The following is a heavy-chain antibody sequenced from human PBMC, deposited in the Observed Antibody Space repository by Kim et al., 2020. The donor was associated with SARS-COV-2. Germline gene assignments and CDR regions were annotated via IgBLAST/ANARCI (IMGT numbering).Heavy chain of an antibody. CDR2: ISWNSGSI. J-gene: IGHJ3*02. CDR3: AKDKRGAAGTAFDI. D-gene: IGHD6-13*01. Sequence: GGSLRLSCAASGFTFDGYAMHWVRQAPGKGLEWVSGISWNSGSIGYADSVKGRFTISRDNAKNSLYLQMNSLRAEDTALYYCAKDKRGAAGTAFDIWGQGTMVTVSS. CDR1: GFTFDGYA. V-gene: IGHV3-9*01.